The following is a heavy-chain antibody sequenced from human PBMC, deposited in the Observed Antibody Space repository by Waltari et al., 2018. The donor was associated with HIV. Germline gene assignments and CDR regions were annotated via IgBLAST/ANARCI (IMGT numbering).Heavy chain of an antibody. J-gene: IGHJ6*02. V-gene: IGHV4-30-4*01. Sequence: QVQLQESGPGLVKPSQTLSLTCTVSGGSISSGDYYWSWIRQPPGKGLEWIGYIYYSGSTDYNPSLKSRVTISVDTSKNQFSLKLSSVSAADTALYYCARAGAVFGTSPYGMDVGGQGTTVTVSS. CDR1: GGSISSGDYY. CDR2: IYYSGST. CDR3: ARAGAVFGTSPYGMDV. D-gene: IGHD2-2*01.